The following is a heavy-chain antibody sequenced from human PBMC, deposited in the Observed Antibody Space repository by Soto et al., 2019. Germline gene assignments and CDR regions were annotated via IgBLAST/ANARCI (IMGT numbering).Heavy chain of an antibody. CDR2: TRNKAKSYTT. CDR3: ARYDYGDVDY. J-gene: IGHJ4*02. Sequence: EVQLVESGGGLLQPGGSLRLSCAASGFTISDHYMDWVRQAPGKGLEWVGRTRNKAKSYTTDYAASVKGRFTISRDDSKISLYLQMNSLKSEDTAVYYCARYDYGDVDYWGQGTLVTVSS. D-gene: IGHD4-17*01. V-gene: IGHV3-72*01. CDR1: GFTISDHY.